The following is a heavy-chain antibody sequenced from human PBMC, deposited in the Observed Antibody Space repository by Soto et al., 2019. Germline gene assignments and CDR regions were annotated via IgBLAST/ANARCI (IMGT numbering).Heavy chain of an antibody. Sequence: QVQLVESGGGVVQPGRSLRLSCAASGFTFSSYAMYWVRQAPGKGLEWVAVISYDGNNKYYADSVKGRFTISRDNPKNELYLQVNSLRAEDTAVYYCARAGCDGGSCYTLVGLRYGMDVWGQGTTVTVSS. CDR3: ARAGCDGGSCYTLVGLRYGMDV. CDR2: ISYDGNNK. V-gene: IGHV3-30-3*01. J-gene: IGHJ6*02. CDR1: GFTFSSYA. D-gene: IGHD2-15*01.